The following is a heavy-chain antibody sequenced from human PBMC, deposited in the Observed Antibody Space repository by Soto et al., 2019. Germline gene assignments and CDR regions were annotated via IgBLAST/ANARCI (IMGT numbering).Heavy chain of an antibody. Sequence: SETLSLTCTVSGDSIYTSRYYFFCVRQPPWKGLEWIGSIYYSGTTHYNPSLKSRVTISADTSKNQFSLKLSSVTAADTAFYYCARLKGAFLITTYNWFDPWGQGTLVTVSS. CDR3: ARLKGAFLITTYNWFDP. D-gene: IGHD3-22*01. CDR2: IYYSGTT. J-gene: IGHJ5*02. V-gene: IGHV4-39*01. CDR1: GDSIYTSRYY.